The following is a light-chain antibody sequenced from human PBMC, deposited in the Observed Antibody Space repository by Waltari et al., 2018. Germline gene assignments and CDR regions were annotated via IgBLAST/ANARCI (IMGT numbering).Light chain of an antibody. CDR3: QQYDTYRT. CDR2: KAS. J-gene: IGKJ1*01. V-gene: IGKV1-5*03. CDR1: QSISHW. Sequence: DIQMTQSPSTLSASVGDRVPITCRASQSISHWLAWYQQKPGKAPKVLIYKASNLESGVPSRFSASGSGTEFTLTISGLQPDDFATYYCQQYDTYRTFGPGTKVEIK.